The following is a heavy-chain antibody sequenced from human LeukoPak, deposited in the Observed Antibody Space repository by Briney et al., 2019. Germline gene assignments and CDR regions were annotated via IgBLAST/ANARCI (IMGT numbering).Heavy chain of an antibody. CDR1: GYTFTSYG. CDR2: ISAHNGNT. D-gene: IGHD6-6*01. J-gene: IGHJ4*02. CDR3: ARGSSSLNPLLY. V-gene: IGHV1-18*01. Sequence: ASVKVSCKASGYTFTSYGINWVRQAPGQGLEWMGWISAHNGNTKYAQKLQGRVTMTTDTSTSTAYMELRSLRSDDTAVYYCARGSSSLNPLLYWGQGTLVTASS.